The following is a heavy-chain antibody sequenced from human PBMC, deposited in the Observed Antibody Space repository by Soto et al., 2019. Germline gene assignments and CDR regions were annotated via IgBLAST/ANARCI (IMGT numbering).Heavy chain of an antibody. CDR1: GGSIRSSSYY. V-gene: IGHV4-39*01. D-gene: IGHD3-3*01. CDR2: IYYSGST. J-gene: IGHJ5*02. Sequence: QLQLQESGPGLVKPSETLPLTCTVSGGSIRSSSYYWGWIRQPRRKGLEWIGSIYYSGSTYYNPDLKTRVTISVDASKNQFSLKLSSVTAADTAVDYCARRSITIFGGSFAPWGQGTLVTVSS. CDR3: ARRSITIFGGSFAP.